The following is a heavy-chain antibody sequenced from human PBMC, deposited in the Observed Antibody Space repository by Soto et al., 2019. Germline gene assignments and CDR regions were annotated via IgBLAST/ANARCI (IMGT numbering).Heavy chain of an antibody. CDR3: AKRIAAANTGTRALLYYYGMDV. D-gene: IGHD6-13*01. J-gene: IGHJ6*02. CDR2: ISYDGSNK. Sequence: PGGSLRLSCAASGFTFSSYGMHGVRQAPGKGLEWVAVISYDGSNKYYADSVKGRFTISRDNAKNTLHPQMNSLRAEDTAVYYCAKRIAAANTGTRALLYYYGMDVWGQGTTVTVSS. CDR1: GFTFSSYG. V-gene: IGHV3-30*18.